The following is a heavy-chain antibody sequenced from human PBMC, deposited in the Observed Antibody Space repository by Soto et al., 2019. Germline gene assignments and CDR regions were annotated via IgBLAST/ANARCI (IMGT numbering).Heavy chain of an antibody. CDR3: AKDSIVVVPAAFDYYYYYYMDV. CDR1: GFTFSSYG. Sequence: GGSLRLSCAASGFTFSSYGMHWVRQAPGKGLEWVAVISYDGSNKYYADSVKGRFTISRDNSKNTLYLQMNSLRAEDTAVYYCAKDSIVVVPAAFDYYYYYYMDVWGKGTTVTVSS. V-gene: IGHV3-30*18. J-gene: IGHJ6*03. CDR2: ISYDGSNK. D-gene: IGHD2-2*01.